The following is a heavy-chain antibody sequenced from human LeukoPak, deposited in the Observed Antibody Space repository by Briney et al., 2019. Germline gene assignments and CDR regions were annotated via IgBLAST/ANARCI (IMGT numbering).Heavy chain of an antibody. V-gene: IGHV3-15*01. Sequence: KPGGSLRLSCAASGFTFSNAWMSWVRQAPGKGLEWVGRIKSKTDGGTTDYAAPVKGRFTISRDDSKNTLYLQMNSLKTEDTAVYYCTTDMGVLLWFGELFSDYWGQGTLVTVSS. D-gene: IGHD3-10*01. CDR1: GFTFSNAW. CDR2: IKSKTDGGTT. CDR3: TTDMGVLLWFGELFSDY. J-gene: IGHJ4*02.